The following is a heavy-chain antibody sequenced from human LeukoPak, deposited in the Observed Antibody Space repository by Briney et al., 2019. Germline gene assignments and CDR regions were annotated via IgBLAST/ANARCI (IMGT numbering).Heavy chain of an antibody. CDR2: ISAYNGNT. D-gene: IGHD6-6*01. CDR3: ARPGDQYSSLYYFDY. J-gene: IGHJ4*02. V-gene: IGHV1-18*01. CDR1: GYTFTSYG. Sequence: ASVKVPCKASGYTFTSYGISWVRQAPGQGLEWMGWISAYNGNTNYAQKLQGRVTMTTDTSTSTAYMELRSLRSDDTAVYYCARPGDQYSSLYYFDYWGQGTLVTVSS.